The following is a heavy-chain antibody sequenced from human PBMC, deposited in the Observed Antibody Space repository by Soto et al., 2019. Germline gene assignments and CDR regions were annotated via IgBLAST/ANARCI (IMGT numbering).Heavy chain of an antibody. CDR1: GGSFSGYY. J-gene: IGHJ4*02. CDR3: ARNAPRSLFSKYCSGGSCYRPYYFDY. D-gene: IGHD2-15*01. V-gene: IGHV4-34*01. CDR2: INHSGST. Sequence: NPSETLSLTCAVYGGSFSGYYWSWIRQPPGKGLEWIGEINHSGSTNYNPSLKSRVTISVDTSKNQFSLKLSSVTAADTAVYYCARNAPRSLFSKYCSGGSCYRPYYFDYWGQGTLVTVSS.